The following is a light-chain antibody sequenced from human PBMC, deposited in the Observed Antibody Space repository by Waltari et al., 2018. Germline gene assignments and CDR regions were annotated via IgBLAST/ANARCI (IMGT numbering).Light chain of an antibody. J-gene: IGKJ4*01. Sequence: AIQMTQSPSSLSASVGDRVTITYRASQGIRNALGWYQQKTGNAPTSQIYAASRLQSGVPARFSGSASGTDFTLTITGLQPEDFATYYCLQDFSYPLTFGGGTKVEIK. CDR1: QGIRNA. V-gene: IGKV1-6*01. CDR2: AAS. CDR3: LQDFSYPLT.